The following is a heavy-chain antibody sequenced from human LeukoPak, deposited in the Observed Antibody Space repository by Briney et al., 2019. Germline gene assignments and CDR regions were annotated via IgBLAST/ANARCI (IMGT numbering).Heavy chain of an antibody. CDR2: INPSGGST. Sequence: ASVKVPCKASGYTFTDYYVHWVRQAPGQGLEWMGIINPSGGSTGYAQKFQGRFTMTRDTSTTTVYMELSSLRSEDTAVYYCARDREEGYNSYYFDSWGQGTLVIVSS. V-gene: IGHV1-46*01. D-gene: IGHD5-24*01. CDR3: ARDREEGYNSYYFDS. J-gene: IGHJ4*02. CDR1: GYTFTDYY.